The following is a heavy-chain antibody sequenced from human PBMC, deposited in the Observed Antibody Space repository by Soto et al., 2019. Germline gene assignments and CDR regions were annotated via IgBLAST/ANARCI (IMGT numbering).Heavy chain of an antibody. J-gene: IGHJ6*02. D-gene: IGHD1-1*01. CDR2: ISSSSDII. V-gene: IGHV3-48*02. Sequence: GGSLRLSCAASGLTFSSYTMNWVRQAPGKGLEWVSYISSSSDIIYYADSVKGRFTISRDNARNSLYLQMNSLRDEDTAVYYCARGTSTRDYYGMDVWGQGTTVTVSS. CDR1: GLTFSSYT. CDR3: ARGTSTRDYYGMDV.